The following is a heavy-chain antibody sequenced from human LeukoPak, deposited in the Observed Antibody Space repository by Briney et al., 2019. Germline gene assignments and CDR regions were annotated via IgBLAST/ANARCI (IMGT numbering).Heavy chain of an antibody. CDR2: IYYTGST. Sequence: SETLSLTCTVSGGSISSGGYYWSWIRQHPGKGLGWIGYIYYTGSTYYNPSLESRVTLSVDTSKNQFSLKLSSVTAADTAVYYCARDGGRDYAVDYWGQGTLVTVSS. V-gene: IGHV4-31*03. CDR3: ARDGGRDYAVDY. D-gene: IGHD4-17*01. J-gene: IGHJ4*02. CDR1: GGSISSGGYY.